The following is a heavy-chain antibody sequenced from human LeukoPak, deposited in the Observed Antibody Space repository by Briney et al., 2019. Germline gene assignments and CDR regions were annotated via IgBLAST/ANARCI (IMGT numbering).Heavy chain of an antibody. D-gene: IGHD4-11*01. CDR3: ARGPYTDY. CDR1: GFTFSSYR. CDR2: ISSSSSSI. V-gene: IGHV3-21*01. J-gene: IGHJ4*02. Sequence: GGSLRPSCAASGFTFSSYRMNCVRQPPGNGLDWVSSISSSSSSIYYADSVKGRFTISRDNAKNSLSLQMNSLRAEDTAVYYCARGPYTDYWGQGTLVTVSS.